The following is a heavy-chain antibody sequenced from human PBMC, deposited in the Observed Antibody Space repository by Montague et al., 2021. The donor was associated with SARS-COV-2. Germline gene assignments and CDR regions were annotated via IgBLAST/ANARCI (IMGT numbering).Heavy chain of an antibody. Sequence: SLRLSCAASGISLSAYSMNWVRQAPGKGLDWVSSISPSSTYKYYADSVKGRFTISRDNAKNSLYLQMNSLRDDDTAVYYCARASGSSYINYYYYGLDVWGQGTTVTVS. V-gene: IGHV3-21*01. CDR3: ARASGSSYINYYYYGLDV. J-gene: IGHJ6*02. CDR2: ISPSSTYK. D-gene: IGHD1-26*01. CDR1: GISLSAYS.